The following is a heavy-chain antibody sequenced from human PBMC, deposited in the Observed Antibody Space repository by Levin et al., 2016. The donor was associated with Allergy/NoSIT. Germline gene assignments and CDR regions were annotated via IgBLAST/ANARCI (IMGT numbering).Heavy chain of an antibody. CDR3: ASGGADYGDYVWWWGAFDI. CDR2: ISYEGSNK. D-gene: IGHD4-17*01. V-gene: IGHV3-30-3*01. Sequence: VRQAPGKGLEWVAVISYEGSNKDYADSVKGRFTISRDNSKNTLYLQMNSLRAEDTAVYYCASGGADYGDYVWWWGAFDIWGQGTMVTVSS. J-gene: IGHJ3*02.